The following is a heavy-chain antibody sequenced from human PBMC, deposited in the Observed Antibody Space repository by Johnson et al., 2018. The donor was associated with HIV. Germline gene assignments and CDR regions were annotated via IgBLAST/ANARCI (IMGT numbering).Heavy chain of an antibody. CDR1: GFTFRTYA. J-gene: IGHJ3*01. V-gene: IGHV3-23*04. D-gene: IGHD5-24*01. CDR3: ARGCRDGYTCDAFDV. CDR2: MNGDGSS. Sequence: VQLVESGGGVVRPGGSLRLSCAASGFTFRTYAMSWVRQAPGKGLVWVSRMNGDGSSTTDYAAPVKGRFTISRDDSKNTLYLQMNSLRAEDTAVYVCARGCRDGYTCDAFDVWGRGTRVTVSS.